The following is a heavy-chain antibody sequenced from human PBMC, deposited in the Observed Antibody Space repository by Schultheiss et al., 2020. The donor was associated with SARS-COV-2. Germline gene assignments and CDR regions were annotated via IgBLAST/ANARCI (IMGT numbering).Heavy chain of an antibody. D-gene: IGHD2-15*01. CDR3: AKDLERVVVAANLDF. Sequence: GGSLRLSCAASGFTFSSFSMNWVRQAPGKGLEWVSSISSGSSYIYYAESLKGRFTISRDNAKNSLYLQMNSLRAEDTAVYYCAKDLERVVVAANLDFWGQGTLVTVSS. V-gene: IGHV3-21*04. CDR1: GFTFSSFS. CDR2: ISSGSSYI. J-gene: IGHJ4*02.